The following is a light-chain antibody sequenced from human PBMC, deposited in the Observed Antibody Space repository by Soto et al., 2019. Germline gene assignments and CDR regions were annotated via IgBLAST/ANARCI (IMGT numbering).Light chain of an antibody. CDR1: QSVLYSSNNKHY. CDR3: QQYYSTRT. V-gene: IGKV4-1*01. J-gene: IGKJ1*01. CDR2: RAS. Sequence: DIVMTQSPDSLAVSLGESATINCKSSQSVLYSSNNKHYLAWYQQKPGQPPKLLIYRASTRESGVPDRFSGSGSGTDFTLTISSLQAEDVAVYYCQQYYSTRTFGQGTKVEIK.